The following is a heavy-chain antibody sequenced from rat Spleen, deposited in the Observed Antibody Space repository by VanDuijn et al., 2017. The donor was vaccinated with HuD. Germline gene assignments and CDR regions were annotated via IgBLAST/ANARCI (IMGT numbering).Heavy chain of an antibody. CDR2: ISYDGSST. Sequence: EVQLVESGGGLVQPGRSMKLSCAASGFTFSNYDMAWVRQAPTKGLEGVASISYDGSSTYYRDSVKGRFTISRDNAKSTLYLHMDSLRSEDTATYHCTRGYYFDYWGQGVMVTVSS. J-gene: IGHJ2*01. V-gene: IGHV5-20*01. CDR3: TRGYYFDY. CDR1: GFTFSNYD.